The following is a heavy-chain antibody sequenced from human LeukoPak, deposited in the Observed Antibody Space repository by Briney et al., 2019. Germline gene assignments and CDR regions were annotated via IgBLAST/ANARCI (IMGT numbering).Heavy chain of an antibody. Sequence: ASVKVSCKASGYTFTSFYMYWVRQAPGQGLEWMWIINPSGGSTSYAQKFQGRVTMTRDTTTSTVYMELSSLRSEDTAVYYYASTLYYDFWSEYYKEENWFDPWGQGTLVTVSS. J-gene: IGHJ5*02. CDR3: ASTLYYDFWSEYYKEENWFDP. D-gene: IGHD3-3*01. CDR1: GYTFTSFY. CDR2: INPSGGST. V-gene: IGHV1-46*01.